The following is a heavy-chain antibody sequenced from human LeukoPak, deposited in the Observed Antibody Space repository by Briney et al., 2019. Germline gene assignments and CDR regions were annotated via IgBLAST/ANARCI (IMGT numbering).Heavy chain of an antibody. D-gene: IGHD2-15*01. CDR2: IYYSGST. V-gene: IGHV4-59*01. CDR3: ASDVGYCSGGSCYSMAY. J-gene: IGHJ4*02. CDR1: GAAFSSYG. Sequence: SDTLCLTCSVSGAAFSSYGWSWIRQPPGKGREGRGYIYYSGSTNYNPSLRSRVTISVDTSKTQFSLKLSSVTAADTVVYYCASDVGYCSGGSCYSMAYWGQGNLVPVSA.